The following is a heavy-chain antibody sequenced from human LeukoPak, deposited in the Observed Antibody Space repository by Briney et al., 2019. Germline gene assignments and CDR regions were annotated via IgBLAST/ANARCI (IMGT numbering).Heavy chain of an antibody. J-gene: IGHJ4*02. Sequence: PSETLSLTCTVSGGSISSYYWSWLRQPPGKGLEWIGYIYYSGSTNYNPPLKSRVTISADTSKNQFSLKLSSVTAADTAVYYCARTVSGLNDYVWGSYRSRPPHYFDYWGQGTLVTVSS. D-gene: IGHD3-16*02. CDR2: IYYSGST. V-gene: IGHV4-59*08. CDR1: GGSISSYY. CDR3: ARTVSGLNDYVWGSYRSRPPHYFDY.